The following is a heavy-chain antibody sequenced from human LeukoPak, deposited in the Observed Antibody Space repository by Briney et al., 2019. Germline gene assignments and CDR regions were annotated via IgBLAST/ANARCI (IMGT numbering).Heavy chain of an antibody. J-gene: IGHJ4*02. D-gene: IGHD2-15*01. CDR1: GYTFTNYD. CDR2: ISGYNGNT. Sequence: ASVEVSCKASGYTFTNYDITWVRQAPVQGLEWMGWISGYNGNTNYAQRLQGRVTMTTDTATSTAYMDLRSLKSDDTAVYYCARDAGSGVVDYWGQGTLVTVSS. V-gene: IGHV1-18*01. CDR3: ARDAGSGVVDY.